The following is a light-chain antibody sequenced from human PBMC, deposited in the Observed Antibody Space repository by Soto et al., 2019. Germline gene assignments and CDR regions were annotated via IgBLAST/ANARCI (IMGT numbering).Light chain of an antibody. J-gene: IGLJ1*01. CDR3: SSYISSSTLNV. V-gene: IGLV2-14*01. CDR2: DVS. CDR1: SSDVGGYNY. Sequence: QSALTQPASVSGSPGQWITISCTGTSSDVGGYNYVSWYQQHPGKAPKLMIYDVSKRPSGVSNRFSGSKSGNTASLTISGLQAEDEADYYCSSYISSSTLNVFGTGTKVTVL.